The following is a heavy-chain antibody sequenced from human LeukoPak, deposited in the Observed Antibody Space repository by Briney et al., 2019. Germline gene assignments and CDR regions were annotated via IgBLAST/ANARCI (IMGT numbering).Heavy chain of an antibody. CDR3: AREEDYYDSSAYYFYFDY. J-gene: IGHJ4*02. V-gene: IGHV3-30*02. D-gene: IGHD3-22*01. CDR1: GFTFSNYG. CDR2: IRSDESNK. Sequence: GGSLRLSCAASGFTFSNYGMHWVRQAPGKGLEWVAFIRSDESNKYYADSVKGRFTISRDNSKNTLYLQMNSLRAEDTAVYYCAREEDYYDSSAYYFYFDYWGQGTLVTVSS.